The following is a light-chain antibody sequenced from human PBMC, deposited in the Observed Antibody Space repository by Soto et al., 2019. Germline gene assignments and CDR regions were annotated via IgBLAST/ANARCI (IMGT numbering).Light chain of an antibody. J-gene: IGLJ1*01. V-gene: IGLV2-14*01. Sequence: QSALTQPASVSGSPGQSITISCTGTSSDVGGYNYVSWYQQHPGKAPKLMIYDVSNRPPGVSNRFSGSKSGNTASLTISGLQAEYEADYYCSSYTSSSLYVFGTGPKLTVL. CDR1: SSDVGGYNY. CDR3: SSYTSSSLYV. CDR2: DVS.